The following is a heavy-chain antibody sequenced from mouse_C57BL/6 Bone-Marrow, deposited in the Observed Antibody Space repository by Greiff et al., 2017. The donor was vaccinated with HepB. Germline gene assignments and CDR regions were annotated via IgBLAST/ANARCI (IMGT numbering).Heavy chain of an antibody. CDR1: GYTFTSYW. J-gene: IGHJ3*01. V-gene: IGHV1-5*01. D-gene: IGHD1-1*01. CDR2: IYPGNSDT. Sequence: EVQLQQSGTVLARPGASVKMSCKTSGYTFTSYWMHWGKQRPGQGLEWIGAIYPGNSDTSYNQKFKGKAKLTAVTSASTAYMELSSLTNEDSAVYYCTRYYYGSSYAWFAYWGQGTLVTVSA. CDR3: TRYYYGSSYAWFAY.